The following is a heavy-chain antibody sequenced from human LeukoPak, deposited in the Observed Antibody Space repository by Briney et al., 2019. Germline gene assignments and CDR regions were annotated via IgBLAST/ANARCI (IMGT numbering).Heavy chain of an antibody. V-gene: IGHV4-39*07. CDR2: FCYTGSI. J-gene: IGHJ3*02. CDR1: GGSISSTSYY. CDR3: ARYQHRDGSSWPPSAFDI. D-gene: IGHD6-13*01. Sequence: SETLSLTCLVSGGSISSTSYYWGWIRQSPGRGLEWIGSFCYTGSIFDNRSLRSRVTISIDMSKNQFLLKLTSVTAADTAVYYCARYQHRDGSSWPPSAFDIWGQGTMVTVSS.